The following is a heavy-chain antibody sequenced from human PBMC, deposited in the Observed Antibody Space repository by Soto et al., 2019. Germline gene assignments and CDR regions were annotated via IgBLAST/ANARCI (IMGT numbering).Heavy chain of an antibody. D-gene: IGHD6-19*01. CDR3: ARDLQWLGRAQFDY. CDR2: TYYRSKWYN. V-gene: IGHV6-1*01. CDR1: GDSVSSNCAA. Sequence: SQSPSLTCAISGDSVSSNCAAWNWSMQSPSRGLEWLGRTYYRSKWYNDYAVSVKSRITINPDTSKNQFSLQLNSVTPEDTAVHYCARDLQWLGRAQFDYWGQGTLVTVSS. J-gene: IGHJ4*02.